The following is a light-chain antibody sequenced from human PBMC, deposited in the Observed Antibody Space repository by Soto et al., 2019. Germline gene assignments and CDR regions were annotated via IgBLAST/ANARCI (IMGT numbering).Light chain of an antibody. CDR2: GAS. J-gene: IGKJ3*01. CDR1: QSVSSD. Sequence: ETVTTQSPATLSVSPGERATLSCRASQSVSSDVAWYPQKPGQAPRLLIYGASTRATGIPARFSGSGSGTEFTLTISSLQSEDFAVYYCHQYNNWPFTFGPGTKVDIK. V-gene: IGKV3-15*01. CDR3: HQYNNWPFT.